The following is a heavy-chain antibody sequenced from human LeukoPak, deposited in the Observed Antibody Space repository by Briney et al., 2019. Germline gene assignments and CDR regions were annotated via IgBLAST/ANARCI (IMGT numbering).Heavy chain of an antibody. CDR1: GFTFSTNS. J-gene: IGHJ5*02. CDR3: ARGQSWLDP. Sequence: PGGSLRLSCAASGFTFSTNSMNWVRQAPGKGLEWVSSISHTSSHIYYADSVRGRFTISRDNAKNSLYLQMNSLRAEDTAVYYCARGQSWLDPWGQGTLVTVSS. CDR2: ISHTSSHI. V-gene: IGHV3-21*01.